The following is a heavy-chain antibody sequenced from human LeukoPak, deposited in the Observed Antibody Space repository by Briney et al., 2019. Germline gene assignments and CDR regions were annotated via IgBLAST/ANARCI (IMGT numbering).Heavy chain of an antibody. D-gene: IGHD1-26*01. J-gene: IGHJ4*02. CDR2: IIPIPGIA. CDR1: GGTFSSYT. V-gene: IGHV1-69*02. Sequence: SVKVSCKASGGTFSSYTSSWVRQAPGQGLEWMGRIIPIPGIANYAQKFQGRVTITADKSTSTAYMELSSLRSEDTAVYYCASGLSGSLDGDYWGQGTLVTVSS. CDR3: ASGLSGSLDGDY.